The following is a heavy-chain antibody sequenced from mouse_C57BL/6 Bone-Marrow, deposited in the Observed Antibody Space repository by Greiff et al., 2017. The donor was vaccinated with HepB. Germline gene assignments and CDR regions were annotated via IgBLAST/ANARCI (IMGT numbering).Heavy chain of an antibody. V-gene: IGHV5-9-1*02. CDR1: GFTFSSYA. CDR2: ISSGGDYI. J-gene: IGHJ3*01. Sequence: EVQLVESGEGLVKPGGSLKLSCAASGFTFSSYAMSWVRQTPEKRLEWVAYISSGGDYIYYADTVKGRFTISRDNARNTLYLQMSSLKSEDTAMYYCTRVSIYYDYGAWFAYWGQGTLVTVSA. CDR3: TRVSIYYDYGAWFAY. D-gene: IGHD2-4*01.